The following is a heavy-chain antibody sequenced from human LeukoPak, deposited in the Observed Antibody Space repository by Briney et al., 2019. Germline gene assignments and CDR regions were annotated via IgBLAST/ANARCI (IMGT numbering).Heavy chain of an antibody. CDR2: IKPDGSAK. Sequence: GGSLRLSCVASGFTFSNYWITWVRQAPGKGLEWVANIKPDGSAKHFVDSVRGRFTISRDYAKDSLYLQMNSLRAEDTAVYYCVRGSSGTVVRGIAWAWFDPWGQGTLVTVSS. J-gene: IGHJ5*02. V-gene: IGHV3-7*05. D-gene: IGHD3-10*01. CDR3: VRGSSGTVVRGIAWAWFDP. CDR1: GFTFSNYW.